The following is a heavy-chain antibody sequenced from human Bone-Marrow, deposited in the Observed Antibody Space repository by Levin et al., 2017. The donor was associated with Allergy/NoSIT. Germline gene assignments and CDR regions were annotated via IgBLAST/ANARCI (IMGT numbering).Heavy chain of an antibody. CDR2: IYATGDT. J-gene: IGHJ4*02. CDR1: GGSIGSFY. CDR3: GRASVVTAINY. D-gene: IGHD2-21*02. Sequence: SQTLSLTCSVSGGSIGSFYWNWIRQPAGKGLEWIGRIYATGDTKFNPSLNSRVTMSVHSSKNHFSLNLTSVTAADTAVYYCGRASVVTAINYWGQGILVSVSS. V-gene: IGHV4-4*07.